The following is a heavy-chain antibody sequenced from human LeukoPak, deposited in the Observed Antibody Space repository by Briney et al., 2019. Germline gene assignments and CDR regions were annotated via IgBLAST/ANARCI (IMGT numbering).Heavy chain of an antibody. D-gene: IGHD3-10*01. CDR1: GYTLTGYY. J-gene: IGHJ5*02. V-gene: IGHV1-2*02. CDR3: ARDYGSGSYRYNWFDP. CDR2: IKPNSGGT. Sequence: ASVKVSCKASGYTLTGYYMHWVRQAPGQGLEWMGWIKPNSGGTNYAQKFQGRVTMTRDSSISTAYMELSRLRSDDTAVYYCARDYGSGSYRYNWFDPWGQGTLVTVSS.